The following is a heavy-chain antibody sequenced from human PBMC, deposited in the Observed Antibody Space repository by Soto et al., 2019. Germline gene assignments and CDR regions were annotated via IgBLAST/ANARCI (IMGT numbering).Heavy chain of an antibody. CDR3: ARRIAAAGSFDY. V-gene: IGHV3-21*01. CDR1: GFTFSSYS. CDR2: ISSSSSYI. Sequence: EVQLVESGGGLVKPRGSLRLSCAASGFTFSSYSMNWVRQAPGKGLEWVSSISSSSSYIYYADSVKGRFTISRDNAKNSLYLQMNSLRAEDTAVYYCARRIAAAGSFDYWGQGTLVTVSS. J-gene: IGHJ4*02. D-gene: IGHD6-13*01.